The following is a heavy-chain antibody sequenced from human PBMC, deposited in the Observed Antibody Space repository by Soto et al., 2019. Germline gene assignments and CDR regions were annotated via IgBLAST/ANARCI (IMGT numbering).Heavy chain of an antibody. D-gene: IGHD3-10*01. CDR3: ARDWGRYRGVKQVGYYYYMDV. CDR1: GFTFSSYG. Sequence: QVQLVESGGGVVQPGRSLRLSCAASGFTFSSYGMHWVRQAPGKGLEWVAVIWYDGSNKYYADSVKGRFTISRDNSKNTLYLQMNSLRAEDTAVYYCARDWGRYRGVKQVGYYYYMDVWGKGTTVTVSS. J-gene: IGHJ6*03. V-gene: IGHV3-33*01. CDR2: IWYDGSNK.